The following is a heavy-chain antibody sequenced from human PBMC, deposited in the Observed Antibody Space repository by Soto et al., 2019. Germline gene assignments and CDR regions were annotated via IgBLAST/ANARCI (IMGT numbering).Heavy chain of an antibody. CDR3: AGRHVRGSTIY. CDR1: GASVSSGHW. V-gene: IGHV4-4*02. Sequence: QVQLQESGPGLLEPSGTLSLTCDVSGASVSSGHWWSWVRQPPGKGLEWIGEISDSGNTNYSPSLKGRMTVSLDKSQSQFSLTLTSVTAADTAFYSCAGRHVRGSTIYWGQGTLVTVS. D-gene: IGHD3-10*01. CDR2: ISDSGNT. J-gene: IGHJ4*02.